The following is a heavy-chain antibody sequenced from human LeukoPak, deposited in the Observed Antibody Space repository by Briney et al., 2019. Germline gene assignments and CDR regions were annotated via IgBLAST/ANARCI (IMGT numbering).Heavy chain of an antibody. V-gene: IGHV3-21*01. J-gene: IGHJ6*02. CDR3: ARESNDYEGYYGMDV. CDR1: GFTFSSYS. Sequence: PGGSLRLYCAASGFTFSSYSMNWVRQAPGQGLEWVSSISSSSTYIYYADSVKGRFTISRDNAKNSMYLQMNSLRAEDTAVYYCARESNDYEGYYGMDVWGQGTTVTVSS. D-gene: IGHD1-1*01. CDR2: ISSSSTYI.